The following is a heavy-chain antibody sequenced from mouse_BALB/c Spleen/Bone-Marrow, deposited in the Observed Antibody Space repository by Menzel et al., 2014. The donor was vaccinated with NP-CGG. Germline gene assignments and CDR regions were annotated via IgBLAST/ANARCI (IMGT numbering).Heavy chain of an antibody. CDR2: IRNKANGYTT. Sequence: EVKLVESRGGLVQPGGSLRLSCATSGFTFTDYYMSWVRQPPGKALEWLGFIRNKANGYTTEYSASVKGRFTISRDNSQSILYLQMNTLRAEDSATYYCARDRHYGNYYWYFDVWGAGTTVTVSS. CDR1: GFTFTDYY. V-gene: IGHV7-3*02. J-gene: IGHJ1*01. D-gene: IGHD2-1*01. CDR3: ARDRHYGNYYWYFDV.